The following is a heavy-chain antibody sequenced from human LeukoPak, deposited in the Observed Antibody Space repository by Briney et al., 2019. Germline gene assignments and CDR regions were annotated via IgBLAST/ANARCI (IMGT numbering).Heavy chain of an antibody. CDR2: IKQDGSEK. V-gene: IGHV3-7*01. D-gene: IGHD1-26*01. J-gene: IGHJ6*03. CDR1: GFTFSSYW. CDR3: ARTSGSYHSIYYYYYMDV. Sequence: GGSLRLSCAASGFTFSSYWMSWVRQAPGKGLEWVANIKQDGSEKYYVDSVKGRFTISRDNAKNSLYLQMNSLRAEDTAVYYCARTSGSYHSIYYYYYMDVWGKGTTVTISS.